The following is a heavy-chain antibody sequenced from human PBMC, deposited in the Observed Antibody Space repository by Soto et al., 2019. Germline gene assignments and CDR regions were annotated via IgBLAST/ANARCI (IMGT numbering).Heavy chain of an antibody. CDR1: GASISYGGFS. CDR2: ISHLEST. J-gene: IGHJ4*02. V-gene: IGHV4-30-2*06. Sequence: SETLSLTCTVSGASISYGGFSWSWIRQSPGKGLEWIGYISHLESTYFHPSFKSRLTMSIDRTRNQFSLKLSSVTAADMAVYYCARGGGYDSFVYWGQGVLVTVS. CDR3: ARGGGYDSFVY. D-gene: IGHD5-12*01.